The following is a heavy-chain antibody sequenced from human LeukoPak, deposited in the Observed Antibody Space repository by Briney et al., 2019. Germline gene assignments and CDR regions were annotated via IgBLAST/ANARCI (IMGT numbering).Heavy chain of an antibody. V-gene: IGHV3-7*01. CDR2: IKQDGSEK. D-gene: IGHD2-21*01. J-gene: IGHJ4*02. CDR1: GFTFSSYW. CDR3: ARDSDRGAYDY. Sequence: PGGSLRLSCAASGFTFSSYWMSWVRQAPGKGLEWVANIKQDGSEKYYVDSVKGRFTISRDNAKNSLYLQMSSLRAEDTVVYYCARDSDRGAYDYWGQGTLVTVSS.